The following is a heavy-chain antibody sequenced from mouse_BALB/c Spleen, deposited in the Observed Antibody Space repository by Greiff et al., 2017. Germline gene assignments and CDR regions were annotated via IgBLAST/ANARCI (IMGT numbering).Heavy chain of an antibody. V-gene: IGHV1-4*01. CDR3: ARSMITFYYAMDY. D-gene: IGHD2-4*01. Sequence: VQRVESGAELARPGASVKMSCKASGYTFTSYTMHWVKQRPGQGLEWIGYINPSSGYTNYNQKFKDKATLTADKSSSTAYMQLSSLTSEDSAVYYCARSMITFYYAMDYWGQGTSVTVSS. CDR2: INPSSGYT. CDR1: GYTFTSYT. J-gene: IGHJ4*01.